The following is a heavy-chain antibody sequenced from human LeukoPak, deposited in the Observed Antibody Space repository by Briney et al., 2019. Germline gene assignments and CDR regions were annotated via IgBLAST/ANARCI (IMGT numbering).Heavy chain of an antibody. CDR3: ATFRGNRGGFDY. J-gene: IGHJ4*02. V-gene: IGHV4-59*01. CDR1: GGSISSYY. Sequence: SETLSLTCTVSGGSISSYYWTWIRQPPGKGLEWIGYIYYSGSTNYNPSLKSRVTISVDTSKNQFSLKLSSVTAADTAVYYCATFRGNRGGFDYWGQGTLSPSPQ. CDR2: IYYSGST. D-gene: IGHD3-16*01.